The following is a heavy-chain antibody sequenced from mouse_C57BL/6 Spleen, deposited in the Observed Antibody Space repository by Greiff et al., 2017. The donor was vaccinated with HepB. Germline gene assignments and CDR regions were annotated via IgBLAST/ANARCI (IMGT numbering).Heavy chain of an antibody. CDR1: GYTFTSYG. Sequence: QVQLKESGAELARPGASVKLSCKASGYTFTSYGISWVKQRTGQGLEWIGEIYPRSGNTYYNEKFKGKATLTADKSSSTAYMELRSLTSEDSAVYFCARWEGNLYYFDYWGQGTTLTVSS. CDR3: ARWEGNLYYFDY. V-gene: IGHV1-81*01. D-gene: IGHD2-1*01. CDR2: IYPRSGNT. J-gene: IGHJ2*01.